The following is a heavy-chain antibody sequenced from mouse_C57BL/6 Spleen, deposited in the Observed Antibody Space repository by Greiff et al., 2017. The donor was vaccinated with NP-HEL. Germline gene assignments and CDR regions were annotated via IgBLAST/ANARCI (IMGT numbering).Heavy chain of an antibody. D-gene: IGHD1-1*01. CDR2: IYPGDGDT. Sequence: VQLQQSGAELVKPGASVKISCKASGYAFSSYWMNWVKQRPGKGLEWIGQIYPGDGDTNYNGKFKGKATLTADKSSSTAYMQLSSLTSEDSAVYFGASLPSTVVEAMDYWGQGTSVTVSS. V-gene: IGHV1-80*01. CDR3: ASLPSTVVEAMDY. CDR1: GYAFSSYW. J-gene: IGHJ4*01.